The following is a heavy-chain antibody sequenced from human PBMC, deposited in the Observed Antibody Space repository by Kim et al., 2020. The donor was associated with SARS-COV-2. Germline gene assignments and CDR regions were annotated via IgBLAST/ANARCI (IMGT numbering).Heavy chain of an antibody. V-gene: IGHV3-11*01. CDR3: VRDPAN. Sequence: SSSSAMRYADSGNARFSISRDNAKKSLSLQMNSLTPEDTAVYYCVRDPANWGQGTLVTVSS. CDR2: SSSSAM. J-gene: IGHJ4*02.